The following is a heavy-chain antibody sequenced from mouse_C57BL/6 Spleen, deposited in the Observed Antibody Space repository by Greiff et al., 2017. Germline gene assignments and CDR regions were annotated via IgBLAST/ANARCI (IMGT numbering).Heavy chain of an antibody. Sequence: EVQLVESGGGLVKPGGSLKLSCAASGFTFSDYGMHWVRPAPEKGLEWVAYISSGSSTIYYADTVKGRFTISRDNAKNTLFLQMTSLRSEDTAMYYCARGGAYGNYPAWFAYWGQGTLVTVSA. CDR1: GFTFSDYG. CDR2: ISSGSSTI. D-gene: IGHD2-1*01. CDR3: ARGGAYGNYPAWFAY. J-gene: IGHJ3*01. V-gene: IGHV5-17*01.